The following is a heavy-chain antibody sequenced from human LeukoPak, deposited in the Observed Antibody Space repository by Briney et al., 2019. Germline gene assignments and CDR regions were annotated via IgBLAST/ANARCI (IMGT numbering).Heavy chain of an antibody. CDR1: GYTFTGYY. V-gene: IGHV1-2*02. CDR3: ARSYYDSSGPGAFDI. CDR2: INPNSGGT. J-gene: IGHJ3*02. D-gene: IGHD3-22*01. Sequence: GASVKVSCKASGYTFTGYYMHWVRQAPGQGLEWMGWINPNSGGTKYAQKFQGRVTMTRDTSISTAYMELSRLRSDDTAVYYCARSYYDSSGPGAFDIWGQGTMVTVSS.